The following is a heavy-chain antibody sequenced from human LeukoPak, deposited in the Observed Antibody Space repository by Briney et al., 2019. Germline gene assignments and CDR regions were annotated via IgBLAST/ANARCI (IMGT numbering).Heavy chain of an antibody. D-gene: IGHD2-15*01. CDR2: IIPILNTA. J-gene: IGHJ6*03. Sequence: ASVKVSCKASGGTFSSYAISWVRQAPGQGLEWMGGIIPILNTANYALKFRGRVTITADESTSTAYMELSSLRSEDTAVYYCARGGIDVYSRPYYMDVWGKGTTVTVSS. V-gene: IGHV1-69*01. CDR1: GGTFSSYA. CDR3: ARGGIDVYSRPYYMDV.